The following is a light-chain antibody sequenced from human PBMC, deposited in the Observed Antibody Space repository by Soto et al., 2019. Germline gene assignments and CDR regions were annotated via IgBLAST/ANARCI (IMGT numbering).Light chain of an antibody. V-gene: IGKV3-15*01. CDR1: QSVSSN. Sequence: EIVMTQSPATLSVSPGERDTLSCRASQSVSSNLAWYQQKPGQAPRLLIYGASTRATGIPARFSGSGSGTEFTLTISSLQSEDFAVYYCQQYNNLPLTFGGGTKVEIK. CDR2: GAS. J-gene: IGKJ4*01. CDR3: QQYNNLPLT.